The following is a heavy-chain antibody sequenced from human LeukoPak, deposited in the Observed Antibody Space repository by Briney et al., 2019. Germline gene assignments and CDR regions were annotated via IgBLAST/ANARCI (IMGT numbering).Heavy chain of an antibody. CDR2: ISGSGRVK. Sequence: PGGSLRLSCAAPGFRFSSFGMSWVRQAPGKGLEWVSTISGSGRVKDDAEGRFSISRDNSKNMVYLQMSSLRVDDTAVYYCAKDRRSNGFSVDSWGQGTLVTVSS. CDR1: GFRFSSFG. J-gene: IGHJ4*02. V-gene: IGHV3-23*01. D-gene: IGHD2-8*01. CDR3: AKDRRSNGFSVDS.